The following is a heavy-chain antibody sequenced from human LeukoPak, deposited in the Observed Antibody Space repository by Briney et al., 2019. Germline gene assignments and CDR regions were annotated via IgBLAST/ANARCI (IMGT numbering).Heavy chain of an antibody. V-gene: IGHV3-7*01. J-gene: IGHJ6*03. CDR3: ARLSAYYYGSFFYYYMHV. Sequence: GGSLRLSCEGSGFSFSSYWMTWVRQSPGKGPEWVANIRQDESERYTVDSVKGRFTISRDNAKNSVYLHMNSLRAEDTALYYCARLSAYYYGSFFYYYMHVWGKGTTVTVSS. D-gene: IGHD3-10*01. CDR2: IRQDESER. CDR1: GFSFSSYW.